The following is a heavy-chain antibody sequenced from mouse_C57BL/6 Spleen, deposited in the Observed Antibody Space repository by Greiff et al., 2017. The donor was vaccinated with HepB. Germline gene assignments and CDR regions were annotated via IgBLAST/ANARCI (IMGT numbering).Heavy chain of an antibody. V-gene: IGHV3-6*01. J-gene: IGHJ2*01. Sequence: DVQLQESGPGLVKPSQSLSLTCSVTGYSITSGYYWNWIRQFPGNKLEWMGYISYDGSNNYNPSLKNRISITRDTSKNQFFLKLNSVTTEDTATYYCAREYGSPFDYWGQGTTLTVSS. CDR1: GYSITSGYY. D-gene: IGHD2-10*02. CDR3: AREYGSPFDY. CDR2: ISYDGSN.